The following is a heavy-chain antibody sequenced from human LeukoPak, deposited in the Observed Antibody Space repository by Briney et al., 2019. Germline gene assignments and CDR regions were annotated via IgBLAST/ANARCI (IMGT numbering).Heavy chain of an antibody. CDR3: ARVGITMVRGVHPPLDY. J-gene: IGHJ4*02. V-gene: IGHV7-4-1*02. CDR1: GYTFTSYA. D-gene: IGHD3-10*01. Sequence: ASVKVSCKASGYTFTSYAMNWVRQAPGQGLEWMGWINTNTGNPTYAQGFTGRFVFSLDTSVSTAYLQISSLKAEDTAVYYCARVGITMVRGVHPPLDYWGQGTLVTVSS. CDR2: INTNTGNP.